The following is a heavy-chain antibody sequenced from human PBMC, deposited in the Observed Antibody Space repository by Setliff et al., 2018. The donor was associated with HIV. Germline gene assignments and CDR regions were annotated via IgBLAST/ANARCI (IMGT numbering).Heavy chain of an antibody. CDR3: SRSLGSYFDSAGYLRYFDY. Sequence: PGGSLRLSCLTSGFTFGDYALSWSRQAPGKGLEWVAFIRSKVYGGTTEYAASVKGRFAILSDDSTSIAYLQMNSLRTEDTGVYYCSRSLGSYFDSAGYLRYFDYWGQGTQVTVSS. CDR1: GFTFGDYA. D-gene: IGHD3-10*01. CDR2: IRSKVYGGTT. J-gene: IGHJ4*02. V-gene: IGHV3-49*03.